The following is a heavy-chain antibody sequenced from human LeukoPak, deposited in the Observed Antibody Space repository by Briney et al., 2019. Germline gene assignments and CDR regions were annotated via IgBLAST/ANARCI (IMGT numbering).Heavy chain of an antibody. D-gene: IGHD3-3*01. J-gene: IGHJ6*03. CDR1: KFPLSKYD. V-gene: IGHV3-30*02. Sequence: GGSLRLSCAASKFPLSKYDMHWVRQAPSKGLEWVAFIRYDGNNKQYVDSVRGRFTISRDNSKNTLYLQMNSLRVEDTAVYYCATFGDYYESHMDVWGKGTTVTVSS. CDR3: ATFGDYYESHMDV. CDR2: IRYDGNNK.